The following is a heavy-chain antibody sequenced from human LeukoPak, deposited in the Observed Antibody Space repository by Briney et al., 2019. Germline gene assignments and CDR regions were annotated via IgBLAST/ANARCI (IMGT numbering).Heavy chain of an antibody. CDR1: GGSISSSNW. Sequence: SETLSLTCAVSGGSISSSNWWSWVRQPPGKGLEWIGEIYHSGSTNYNPSLKSRVTISVDTSKNQFSLKLSSVTAADTAVYYCARARGYSYVLDYWGQGTLVTVSS. CDR3: ARARGYSYVLDY. D-gene: IGHD5-18*01. V-gene: IGHV4-4*02. CDR2: IYHSGST. J-gene: IGHJ4*02.